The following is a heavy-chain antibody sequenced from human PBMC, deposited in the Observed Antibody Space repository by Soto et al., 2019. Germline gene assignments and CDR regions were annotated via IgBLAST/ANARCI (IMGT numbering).Heavy chain of an antibody. CDR2: ISGSGGST. Sequence: PGGSMRLSCAASGFTFSSYAMSWVRQDPGKGLEWVSAISGSGGSTYYADSVKGRFTISRDNSKNTLYLQMNSLRAEDTAVYYCAKENGYSSSWFEFDYWGQGTLVTVSS. CDR1: GFTFSSYA. CDR3: AKENGYSSSWFEFDY. V-gene: IGHV3-23*01. J-gene: IGHJ4*02. D-gene: IGHD6-13*01.